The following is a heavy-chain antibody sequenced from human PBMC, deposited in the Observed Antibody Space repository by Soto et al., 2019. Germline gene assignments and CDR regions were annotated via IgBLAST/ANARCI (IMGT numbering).Heavy chain of an antibody. CDR2: ISWNSGNI. D-gene: IGHD6-13*01. Sequence: PVGSLRLSCASSVFSFDGYAMNWVRQPPGKGLEWVSGISWNSGNIDYADSVKGRFTISRDNAKNSLYLQMNSLRAEDTALYYCVKASTYSSPQGRFDRLGQRTMGTLSS. CDR1: VFSFDGYA. J-gene: IGHJ5*02. V-gene: IGHV3-9*01. CDR3: VKASTYSSPQGRFDR.